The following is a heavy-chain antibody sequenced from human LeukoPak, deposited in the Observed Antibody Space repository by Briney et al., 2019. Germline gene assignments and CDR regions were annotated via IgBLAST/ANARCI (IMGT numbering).Heavy chain of an antibody. CDR2: IRYDGSNK. D-gene: IGHD3-22*01. Sequence: HPGGSLRLSCAASGFTFSSYGMHWVRQAPGKGLEWVAFIRYDGSNKYYADSVKGRFTISRDNSKNTLYLQMNSLRAEDTAVYYCAKVSRFYYDSSGYYPDYFDYWGQGTLVTVSS. CDR3: AKVSRFYYDSSGYYPDYFDY. CDR1: GFTFSSYG. J-gene: IGHJ4*02. V-gene: IGHV3-30*02.